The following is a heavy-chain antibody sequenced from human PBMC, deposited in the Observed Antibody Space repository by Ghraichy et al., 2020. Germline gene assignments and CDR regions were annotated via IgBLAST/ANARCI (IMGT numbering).Heavy chain of an antibody. D-gene: IGHD6-13*01. CDR3: AREPRWYPLDH. J-gene: IGHJ4*02. Sequence: GGSLRLSCVATGFTFSSYTMHWVRQAAGRGPEGVAHISDYGDNTDYADSVKGRFTISRDNSKNTLYLQMNSLRPEDTAVYFCAREPRWYPLDHWGQGTLVTVSS. V-gene: IGHV3-30-3*01. CDR1: GFTFSSYT. CDR2: ISDYGDNT.